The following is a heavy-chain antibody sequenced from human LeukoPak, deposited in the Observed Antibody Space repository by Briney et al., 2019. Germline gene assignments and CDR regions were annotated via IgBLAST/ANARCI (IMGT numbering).Heavy chain of an antibody. J-gene: IGHJ4*02. CDR1: GGSISRSSYY. CDR2: IYYSGST. V-gene: IGHV4-39*01. Sequence: SETLSLTCTVSGGSISRSSYYWGWIRQPPGKGLEWIGNIYYSGSTYYNPSLESRVTISVDTSKNQFSLKLSSVTAADTAVYYCAVHVEYSSGWPDYWGQGTLVTVSS. CDR3: AVHVEYSSGWPDY. D-gene: IGHD6-19*01.